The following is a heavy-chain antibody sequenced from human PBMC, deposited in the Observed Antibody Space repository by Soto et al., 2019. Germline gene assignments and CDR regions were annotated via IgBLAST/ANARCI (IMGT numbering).Heavy chain of an antibody. CDR3: VRSKGGYSYGTPFDY. V-gene: IGHV3-9*01. CDR2: ISWNSGNI. CDR1: GFTFDDYA. J-gene: IGHJ4*02. Sequence: EVQLEESGGALVQPGRSLRLSCAASGFTFDDYAMHWVRQVLGKGLEWVSSISWNSGNIGYADSVKGRFTTSRDNAKNSLYLQMNSLRPEDTALYYCVRSKGGYSYGTPFDYWGQGTLVTVFS. D-gene: IGHD5-18*01.